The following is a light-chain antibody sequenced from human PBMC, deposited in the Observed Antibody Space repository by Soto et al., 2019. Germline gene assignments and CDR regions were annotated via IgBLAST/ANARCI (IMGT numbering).Light chain of an antibody. Sequence: QSALTQPASVSGSPGQSITISCTGTSSDVGGYNYVSWYQQHPGKAAKLMIYEVNRRPSGVPDRFSGSKSGNTASLTVSGLQAEDEADYYCSSYAGRNTFVCGTGTKVTVL. CDR2: EVN. J-gene: IGLJ1*01. V-gene: IGLV2-8*01. CDR1: SSDVGGYNY. CDR3: SSYAGRNTFV.